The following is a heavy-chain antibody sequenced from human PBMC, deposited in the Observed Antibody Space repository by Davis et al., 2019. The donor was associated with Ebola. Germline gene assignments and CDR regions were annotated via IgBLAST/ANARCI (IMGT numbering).Heavy chain of an antibody. J-gene: IGHJ4*02. CDR1: GFTFSGSA. CDR2: IRSKANSYAT. V-gene: IGHV3-73*01. Sequence: GGSLRLSCAASGFTFSGSAMHWVRQASGKGLEWVGRIRSKANSYATAYAASVKGRFTISRDDSKNTAYLQMNSLTTEDTAVYYCARKTFSDYWGQGTLVSVSS. CDR3: ARKTFSDY.